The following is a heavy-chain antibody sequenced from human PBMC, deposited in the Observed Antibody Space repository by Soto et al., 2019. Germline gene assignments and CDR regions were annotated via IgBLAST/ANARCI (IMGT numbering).Heavy chain of an antibody. CDR3: ARTFEDFWGGYPSGCYFDY. J-gene: IGHJ4*02. Sequence: SGPTLVNPTQTLTLTCTFSGFSLSTSGVGVGWIRQPPGKALEWLALIYWDDDKRYSPSLKSRLTITRDTSKNQVVLTMTNMDTVDTATFYCARTFEDFWGGYPSGCYFDYGGKGTLVTVSS. D-gene: IGHD3-3*01. V-gene: IGHV2-5*02. CDR1: GFSLSTSGVG. CDR2: IYWDDDK.